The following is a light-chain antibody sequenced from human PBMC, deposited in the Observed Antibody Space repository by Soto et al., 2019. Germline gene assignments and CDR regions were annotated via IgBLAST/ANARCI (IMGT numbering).Light chain of an antibody. CDR3: QQYDNLT. CDR2: DAS. V-gene: IGKV1-33*01. Sequence: DIQMTQSPSSLSASVGDRVTITCLASQDISIYLNWYQQKPGKAPKLLIYDASNLETGVPSRFSGSGSGTAFTFTISSLQPEDIATYYCQQYDNLTFGPGTKVDIK. J-gene: IGKJ3*01. CDR1: QDISIY.